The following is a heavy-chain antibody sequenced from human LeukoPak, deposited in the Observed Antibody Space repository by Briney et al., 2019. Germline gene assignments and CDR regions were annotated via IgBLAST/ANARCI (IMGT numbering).Heavy chain of an antibody. CDR3: ARGCGPAHCPYFFDY. V-gene: IGHV3-7*01. CDR1: GFTFSTYW. J-gene: IGHJ4*02. Sequence: PGGSLRLSCAASGFTFSTYWMSWVRQALGKGLEWVATIRQDGIETHYVDSVKGRFIISRDNSKNSLYLQMSSLRVEDTAVYYCARGCGPAHCPYFFDYWGQGTLVPVSS. D-gene: IGHD2-21*02. CDR2: IRQDGIET.